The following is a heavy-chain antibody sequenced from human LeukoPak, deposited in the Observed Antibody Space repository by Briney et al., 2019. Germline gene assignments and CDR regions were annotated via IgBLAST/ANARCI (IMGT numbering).Heavy chain of an antibody. V-gene: IGHV4-4*07. J-gene: IGHJ5*02. CDR3: ARETSYYYDSSGYYSWFDP. CDR2: IYTSGST. D-gene: IGHD3-22*01. CDR1: GGSISSYY. Sequence: SETLSLTCTVSGGSISSYYWSWIRQPAGKGLEWIGRIYTSGSTNYNPSLKSRVTMSVDTSKNQFSLKLGSVTAADTAVYYCARETSYYYDSSGYYSWFDPWGQGTLVTVSS.